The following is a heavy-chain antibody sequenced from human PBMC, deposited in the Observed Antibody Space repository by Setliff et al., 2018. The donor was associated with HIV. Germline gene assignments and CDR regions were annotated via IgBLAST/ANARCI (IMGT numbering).Heavy chain of an antibody. D-gene: IGHD3-10*01. J-gene: IGHJ6*03. CDR1: GFTFSAYS. CDR2: ISSSGVM. Sequence: GGSLRLSCAASGFTFSAYSMNWVRQAPGKGLEWISYISSSGVMYYADSVRGRFTISRDNGKNSLYLQMNSLRAEDTAVYYCARDRSRVPYYYMDVWGKGTTVTVSS. V-gene: IGHV3-48*01. CDR3: ARDRSRVPYYYMDV.